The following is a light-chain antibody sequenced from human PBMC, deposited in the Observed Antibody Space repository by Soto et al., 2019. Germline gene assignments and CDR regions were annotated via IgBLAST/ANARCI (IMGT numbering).Light chain of an antibody. J-gene: IGLJ3*02. CDR1: ESDVGGYNY. Sequence: QSALTQPASVSASPGQSITVSCTGTESDVGGYNYVSWYQQHPGKAPKVMIYEVSKRPSGVSNRFSGSKSGNTASLTISGLQAADEADYYCSSYTNSNTWVFGGGTKVTVL. V-gene: IGLV2-14*01. CDR2: EVS. CDR3: SSYTNSNTWV.